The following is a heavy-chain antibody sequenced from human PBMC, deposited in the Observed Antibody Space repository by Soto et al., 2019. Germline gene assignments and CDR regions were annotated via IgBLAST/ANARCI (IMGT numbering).Heavy chain of an antibody. V-gene: IGHV3-30*03. CDR1: GFTFSSYA. CDR3: ARDVDADFRTDFDY. Sequence: GGSLRLSCAASGFTFSSYAMHWVRQAPGKGLEWVAVISYDGYNKYYAASARGRFTISRDNAENSVYLEMDSLRAEDTALYYCARDVDADFRTDFDYWGRGTLVTVSS. D-gene: IGHD4-17*01. CDR2: ISYDGYNK. J-gene: IGHJ4*02.